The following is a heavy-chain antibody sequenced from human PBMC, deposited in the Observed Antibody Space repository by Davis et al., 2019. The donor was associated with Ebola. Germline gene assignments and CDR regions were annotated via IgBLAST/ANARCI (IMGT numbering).Heavy chain of an antibody. Sequence: GGSLRLSCAASGFTFSSYAMSWVRQAPGKGLEWVSGISGSGGTTYYADSVKGRFTISRDNSKNTLYLQMNSLRAEDTAVYYCTRHVSGDFWYFDLWGRGTLVTVSS. CDR2: ISGSGGTT. D-gene: IGHD4-17*01. CDR1: GFTFSSYA. CDR3: TRHVSGDFWYFDL. V-gene: IGHV3-23*01. J-gene: IGHJ2*01.